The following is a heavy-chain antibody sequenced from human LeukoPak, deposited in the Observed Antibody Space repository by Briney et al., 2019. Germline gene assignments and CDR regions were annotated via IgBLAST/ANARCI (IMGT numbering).Heavy chain of an antibody. D-gene: IGHD3-10*01. CDR3: AKESGMVRGVYFDY. CDR1: GCTFSSYA. CDR2: ISGSGGST. J-gene: IGHJ4*02. V-gene: IGHV3-23*01. Sequence: GGSLRLSCAASGCTFSSYAMSWVRQAPGKGREWVSAISGSGGSTYYADSVKGRFTISRDNSKNTLYLQMNSLRAEDTALYYCAKESGMVRGVYFDYWGQGTLVTVSS.